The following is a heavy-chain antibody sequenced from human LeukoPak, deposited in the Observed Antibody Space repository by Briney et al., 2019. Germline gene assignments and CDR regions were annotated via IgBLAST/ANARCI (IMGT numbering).Heavy chain of an antibody. Sequence: SETLSLTCAVSGYSISSGYYWGWIRQPPGKGLEWIGSIYHSGSTYYNPSLKSRVTISVDTSKNRFSLKLSSVTAADTAVYYCARISGSYYIDYWGQGTLVTVSS. CDR1: GYSISSGYY. V-gene: IGHV4-38-2*01. J-gene: IGHJ4*02. D-gene: IGHD1-26*01. CDR2: IYHSGST. CDR3: ARISGSYYIDY.